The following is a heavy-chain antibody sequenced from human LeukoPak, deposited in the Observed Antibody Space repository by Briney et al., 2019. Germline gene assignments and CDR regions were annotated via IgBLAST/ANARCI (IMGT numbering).Heavy chain of an antibody. D-gene: IGHD3-22*01. V-gene: IGHV4-34*01. J-gene: IGHJ6*02. Sequence: SETLSLTCTVYGGSFTDYFWTWIRQSPGKGLEWIGEINDYTGDTNYNPSLNSRVSISLEKSKNQFPLELRSVTAADTAVYYCARGRIAKIVVVHSFSYGMDVWGQGTTVTVSS. CDR3: ARGRIAKIVVVHSFSYGMDV. CDR2: INDYTGDT. CDR1: GGSFTDYF.